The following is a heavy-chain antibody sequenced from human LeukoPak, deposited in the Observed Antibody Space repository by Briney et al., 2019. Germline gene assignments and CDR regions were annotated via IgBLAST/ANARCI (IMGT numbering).Heavy chain of an antibody. J-gene: IGHJ4*02. CDR3: ARGLYYDSSGYEPLDY. CDR1: GFTFSSYS. D-gene: IGHD3-22*01. V-gene: IGHV3-21*01. CDR2: ISSSSSYI. Sequence: AGGSLRLSCAASGFTFSSYSMNWVRQAPGKGLEWVSSISSSSSYIYYADSVKGRFTISRDNAKNSLYLQMNSLRAEDTAVYYCARGLYYDSSGYEPLDYWGQGTLVTVSS.